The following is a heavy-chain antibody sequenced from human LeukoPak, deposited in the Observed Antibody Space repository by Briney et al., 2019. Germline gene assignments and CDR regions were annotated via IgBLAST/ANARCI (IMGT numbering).Heavy chain of an antibody. D-gene: IGHD6-19*01. CDR3: ARGGSYYQQWLVPRLDY. J-gene: IGHJ4*02. V-gene: IGHV1-18*01. CDR1: GYTFTCYG. Sequence: GASVKVSCKASGYTFTCYGCSWVRQAPGQGLDWMGWISAYNDNTNYPQKIQGRLTMTTATSTSTAYMDLRSLRSDDAAVSYSARGGSYYQQWLVPRLDYWGQGTLVTVSP. CDR2: ISAYNDNT.